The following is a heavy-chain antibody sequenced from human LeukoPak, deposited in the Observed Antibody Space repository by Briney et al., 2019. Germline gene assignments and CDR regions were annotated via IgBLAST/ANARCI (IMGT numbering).Heavy chain of an antibody. CDR3: AGSDTAMDSYDY. D-gene: IGHD5-18*01. CDR1: GYTFTSYY. Sequence: ASVKVSCKASGYTFTSYYMNWVRQAPGQGLEWMGIINPRDGSTSYAQKFQGRVTMTRDTSISTAYMELSRLRSDDTAVYYCAGSDTAMDSYDYWGQGTLVTVSS. V-gene: IGHV1-46*01. J-gene: IGHJ4*02. CDR2: INPRDGST.